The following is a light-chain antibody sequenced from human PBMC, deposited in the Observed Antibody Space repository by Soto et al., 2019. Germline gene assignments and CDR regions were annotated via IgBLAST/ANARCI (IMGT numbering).Light chain of an antibody. Sequence: AIQMSQSPSSLSASVGDRVTITCRASQGIRNDLGWYQQKPGKAPKLLIYSASSLQSGVPSRFSGSGSGTDFTLTISSLQPEDFATYYCLQDYNYPWTFGQGTKVDI. CDR3: LQDYNYPWT. CDR2: SAS. V-gene: IGKV1-6*01. J-gene: IGKJ1*01. CDR1: QGIRND.